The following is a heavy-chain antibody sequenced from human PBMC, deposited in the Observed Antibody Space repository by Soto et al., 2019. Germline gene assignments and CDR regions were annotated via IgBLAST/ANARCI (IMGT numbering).Heavy chain of an antibody. CDR3: AKGYYSGYDLAYFDY. D-gene: IGHD5-12*01. Sequence: EVQLLESGGGLVQPGGSLRLSCAASGFSFDDYAMTWVRQAEGKGLEWVSAISGSGDNTYYADSVKGRFTISRDNSKNTLYLQLNRLRAEDTALYYCAKGYYSGYDLAYFDYWGQGTLVTVSS. CDR1: GFSFDDYA. V-gene: IGHV3-23*01. J-gene: IGHJ4*02. CDR2: ISGSGDNT.